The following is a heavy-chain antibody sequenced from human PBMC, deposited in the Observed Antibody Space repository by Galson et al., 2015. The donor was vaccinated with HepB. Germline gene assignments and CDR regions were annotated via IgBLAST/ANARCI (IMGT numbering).Heavy chain of an antibody. CDR1: GFTFSGYS. J-gene: IGHJ3*01. CDR3: ASEGNYGGNSDTFDV. CDR2: IRSRSSYI. D-gene: IGHD4-23*01. Sequence: SLRLSCAASGFTFSGYSMNWVHQAPGKGLEWVSSIRSRSSYIYYADSVKGRFTISRDNSKNTVYLNMNSLRPEDTAIYYCASEGNYGGNSDTFDVWGRGTWSPSLQ. V-gene: IGHV3-21*01.